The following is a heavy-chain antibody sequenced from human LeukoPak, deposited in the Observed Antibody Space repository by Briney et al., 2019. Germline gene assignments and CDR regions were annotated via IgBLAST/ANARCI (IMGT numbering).Heavy chain of an antibody. J-gene: IGHJ4*02. V-gene: IGHV3-30*04. Sequence: GRSLRLSCAASGFTFSSCAMHWVRQAPGKGLEWVAVISYDGSNKYYADSVKGRFTISRDNSKNTLYLQMNSLRAEDTAVYYCAREGDILTGYDYWGQGTLVTVSS. CDR1: GFTFSSCA. CDR2: ISYDGSNK. CDR3: AREGDILTGYDY. D-gene: IGHD3-9*01.